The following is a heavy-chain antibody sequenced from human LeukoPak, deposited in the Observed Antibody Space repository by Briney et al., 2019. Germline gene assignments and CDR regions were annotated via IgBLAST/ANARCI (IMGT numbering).Heavy chain of an antibody. V-gene: IGHV1-24*01. D-gene: IGHD3-10*01. CDR3: ATRRSYGSGSLGLDY. CDR1: GYTLTELS. J-gene: IGHJ4*02. Sequence: GASVKVSCKVSGYTLTELSTHWVRQAPGKGLEWMGGFDPEDGETIYAQKFQGRVTMTEDTSTDTAYMELSSLRSEDTAVYYCATRRSYGSGSLGLDYWGQGTLVTVSS. CDR2: FDPEDGET.